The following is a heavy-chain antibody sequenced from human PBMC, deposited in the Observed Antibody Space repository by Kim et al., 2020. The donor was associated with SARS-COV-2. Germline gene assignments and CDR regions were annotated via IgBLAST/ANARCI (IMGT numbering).Heavy chain of an antibody. CDR1: GGTFSSYA. V-gene: IGHV1-69*13. J-gene: IGHJ6*02. CDR2: IIPIFGTA. CDR3: ARDLRYYYYYGMDV. Sequence: SVKVSCKASGGTFSSYAISWVRQAPGQGLEWMGGIIPIFGTANYAQKFQGRVTITADESTSTAYMELSSLRSEDTAVYYCARDLRYYYYYGMDVWGQGATVTVSS.